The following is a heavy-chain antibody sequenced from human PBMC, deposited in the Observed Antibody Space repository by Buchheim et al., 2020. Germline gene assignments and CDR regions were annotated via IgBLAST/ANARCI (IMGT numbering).Heavy chain of an antibody. CDR2: LSHDGVNP. Sequence: EVQLVESGGGLVQPGGSLRLSCAASGFTFSSYVMHWVRQVPGKGLEWVSRLSHDGVNPSYADSVKGRFTISRDNAKNTLYLQRNSLRAEDTAVYYCESDLNWDIFDHWGQGTL. CDR3: ESDLNWDIFDH. CDR1: GFTFSSYV. J-gene: IGHJ4*02. V-gene: IGHV3-74*01. D-gene: IGHD1/OR15-1a*01.